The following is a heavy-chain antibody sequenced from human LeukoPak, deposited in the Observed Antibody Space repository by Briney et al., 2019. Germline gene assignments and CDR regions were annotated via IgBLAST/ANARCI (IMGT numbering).Heavy chain of an antibody. D-gene: IGHD6-13*01. Sequence: GGSLRLSCAASGFTFSSYWMHRVRQAPGKGLVWVSHINGDGTTTNYADSVKGRFTISRDNAKNTVYLQMNSLRAEDTAVYYCAKGGSSSPRSTFDYWGQGTLLTVSS. CDR2: INGDGTTT. J-gene: IGHJ4*02. CDR3: AKGGSSSPRSTFDY. V-gene: IGHV3-74*01. CDR1: GFTFSSYW.